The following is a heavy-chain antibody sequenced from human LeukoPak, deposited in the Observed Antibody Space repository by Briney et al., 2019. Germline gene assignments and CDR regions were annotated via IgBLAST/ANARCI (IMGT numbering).Heavy chain of an antibody. V-gene: IGHV1-69*13. CDR1: GGTSSSYA. CDR2: IIPIFGTA. D-gene: IGHD3-3*01. Sequence: ASVKVSCKASGGTSSSYAISWVRQAPGQGLEWMGGIIPIFGTANYAQKFQGRVTITADESTSTAYMELSSLRSVDTAVYYCARVTIFGVVIKEFDYWGQGTLVTVSS. CDR3: ARVTIFGVVIKEFDY. J-gene: IGHJ4*02.